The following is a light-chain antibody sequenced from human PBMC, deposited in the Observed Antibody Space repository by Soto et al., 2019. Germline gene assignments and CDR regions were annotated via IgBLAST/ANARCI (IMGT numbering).Light chain of an antibody. Sequence: QSVLTQSSSASGTPGQGVTFSCSGSSSNIGTNYVYWYQQLPGTAPKLLIYSNNLRPSGIPDRFSGSKSGTSASLAISGLQSEDEADYYCAAWDDSLSGLVFGGGTKVTVL. CDR2: SNN. V-gene: IGLV1-47*01. CDR1: SSNIGTNY. CDR3: AAWDDSLSGLV. J-gene: IGLJ2*01.